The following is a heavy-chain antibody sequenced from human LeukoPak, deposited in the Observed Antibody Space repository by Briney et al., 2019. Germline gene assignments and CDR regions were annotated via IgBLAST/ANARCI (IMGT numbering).Heavy chain of an antibody. D-gene: IGHD3-10*01. CDR1: GGPMTSSNYC. J-gene: IGHJ4*02. V-gene: IGHV4-39*01. CDR2: SSYTGST. Sequence: SETLSLTCTVSGGPMTSSNYCWGWIRQPPGKGLEWIGSSSYTGSTYYNPSLKSRVTIWVDTSKNQFYLELTSVTAADTAVYYCGRHAITKFRGVMGRSWVTPGLFDYWGQGALVTVSS. CDR3: GRHAITKFRGVMGRSWVTPGLFDY.